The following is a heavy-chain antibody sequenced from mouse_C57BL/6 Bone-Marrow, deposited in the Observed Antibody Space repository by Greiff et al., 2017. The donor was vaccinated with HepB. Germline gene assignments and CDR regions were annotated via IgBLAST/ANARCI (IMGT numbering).Heavy chain of an antibody. D-gene: IGHD2-4*01. Sequence: EVKVVESGGGLVKPGGSLKLSCAASGFTFSSYTMSWDRQTPEKRLEWVATISGGGGNTYYPDSVKGRFTISRDNAKNTLYLQMSSLRSEDTALYYCASLNDYHFDYWGQGTTLTVSS. CDR1: GFTFSSYT. CDR2: ISGGGGNT. CDR3: ASLNDYHFDY. J-gene: IGHJ2*01. V-gene: IGHV5-9*01.